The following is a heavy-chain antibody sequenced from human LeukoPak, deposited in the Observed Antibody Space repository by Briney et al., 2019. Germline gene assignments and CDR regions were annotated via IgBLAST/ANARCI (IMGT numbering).Heavy chain of an antibody. Sequence: GASVKVSCRTSGYSFTSYSFSWVRQAPGQGLEWMGWTSADSGQTNYVQKFQDRVSMTTDTSTNTAYMELRSLRSDGTAVYYCVRVVTGYYRGDYWGQGTLLTVSS. J-gene: IGHJ4*02. CDR1: GYSFTSYS. CDR3: VRVVTGYYRGDY. CDR2: TSADSGQT. D-gene: IGHD3-9*01. V-gene: IGHV1-18*04.